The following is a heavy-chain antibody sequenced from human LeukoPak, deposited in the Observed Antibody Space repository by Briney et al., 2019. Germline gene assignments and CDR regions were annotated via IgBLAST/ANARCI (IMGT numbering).Heavy chain of an antibody. CDR2: INPSGGKT. D-gene: IGHD4-4*01. Sequence: ASVNVSCKASGYTFTTYYMHWVRQAPGQGLEWMGIINPSGGKTGYAQKFQGRVTMTRDTSTSTVYMELSSLRSEDTAVYYCARRATVTSTLDYWGQGTLVTVSS. J-gene: IGHJ4*02. CDR3: ARRATVTSTLDY. CDR1: GYTFTTYY. V-gene: IGHV1-46*01.